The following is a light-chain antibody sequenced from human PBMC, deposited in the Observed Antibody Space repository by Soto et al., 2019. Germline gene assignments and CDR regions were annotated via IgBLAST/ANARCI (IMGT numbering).Light chain of an antibody. J-gene: IGKJ4*01. Sequence: EIVLTQSPATLSLSPGERVTLSCRASQSVSTSLAWFQHKPGQPPRLLIYHASNRATGIPARFSGSGSGTDFTITISRLEPEDFAVYYCQQRTNGLTFGGGTKVEIK. CDR3: QQRTNGLT. CDR2: HAS. V-gene: IGKV3-11*01. CDR1: QSVSTS.